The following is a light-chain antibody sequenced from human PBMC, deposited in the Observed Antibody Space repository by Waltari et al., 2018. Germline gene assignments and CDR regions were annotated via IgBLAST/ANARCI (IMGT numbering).Light chain of an antibody. CDR3: SSYTSGSTLVV. Sequence: QSALTQPASVSGSAGQSITISCTGTSSDVGGYNYVSWYQQHPGKAPKLMIFEVSNRPSGVSKRFSGSKSGNTASLTISGLQAEDEGDYYCSSYTSGSTLVVFGGGTTLTVL. J-gene: IGLJ2*01. V-gene: IGLV2-14*03. CDR2: EVS. CDR1: SSDVGGYNY.